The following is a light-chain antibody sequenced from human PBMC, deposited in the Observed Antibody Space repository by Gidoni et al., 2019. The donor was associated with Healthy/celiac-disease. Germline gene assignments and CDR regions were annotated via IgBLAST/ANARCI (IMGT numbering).Light chain of an antibody. J-gene: IGKJ4*01. Sequence: EIVMAQSPATLSVSPGERATLSCRASQSVGSALAWYQRRPGQAPRLLIYGASTRASDISARFSGSGSGTEFTLTISSLQSEDFAVYYCQQYYNWPLTFAGGTKVEIK. V-gene: IGKV3-15*01. CDR3: QQYYNWPLT. CDR2: GAS. CDR1: QSVGSA.